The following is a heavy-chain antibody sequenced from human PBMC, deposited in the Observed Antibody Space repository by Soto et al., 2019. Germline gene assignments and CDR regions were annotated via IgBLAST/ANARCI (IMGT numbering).Heavy chain of an antibody. CDR2: IYWDDDK. Sequence: SGPTLVNPTQTLTLTCTFSGFSLSTSGVGVGWIRQPPGKALEWLALIYWDDDKRYSPSLKSRLTITKDTSKNQVVLTMTNMDPVDTATYYCAHSKYFDWLSKAASFDYWGQGTLVTVSS. CDR3: AHSKYFDWLSKAASFDY. V-gene: IGHV2-5*02. CDR1: GFSLSTSGVG. D-gene: IGHD3-9*01. J-gene: IGHJ4*02.